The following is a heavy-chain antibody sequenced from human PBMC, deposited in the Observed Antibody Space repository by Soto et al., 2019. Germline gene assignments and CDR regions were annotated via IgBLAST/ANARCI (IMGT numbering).Heavy chain of an antibody. CDR1: GASITTYY. Sequence: QVQLQESGPGLVKPSDTLSLTCTVSGASITTYYWSWIRQPPGKGLKWIGYISYSGSTDYNPSLKSRVTISFDASKNQISLQVRSATAADAAVYYCARDLKEYCSDGKCNWFDPWGQGTLVTVSS. CDR2: ISYSGST. J-gene: IGHJ5*02. CDR3: ARDLKEYCSDGKCNWFDP. D-gene: IGHD2-15*01. V-gene: IGHV4-59*01.